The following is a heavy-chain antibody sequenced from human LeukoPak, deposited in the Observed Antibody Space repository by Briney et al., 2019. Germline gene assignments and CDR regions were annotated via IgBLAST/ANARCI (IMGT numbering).Heavy chain of an antibody. J-gene: IGHJ4*02. CDR1: GFTFSSYA. Sequence: GGSLRLSCAASGFTFSSYAMSWVRQAPGKGLEWVSAISGSGGSTYYADSVKGRFTISRDNSKNTLYLQMNSLRAEDTAVYYCAGYNCSSTTCYTGGFDYWGQGTLVTASS. CDR3: AGYNCSSTTCYTGGFDY. CDR2: ISGSGGST. V-gene: IGHV3-23*01. D-gene: IGHD2-2*02.